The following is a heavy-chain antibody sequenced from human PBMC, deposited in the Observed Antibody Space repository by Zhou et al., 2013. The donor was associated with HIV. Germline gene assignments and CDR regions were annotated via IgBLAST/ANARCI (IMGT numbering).Heavy chain of an antibody. J-gene: IGHJ6*03. D-gene: IGHD6-13*01. Sequence: QVQLVQSASEVRNPGPGSSVTVSCETSGGTFGDYAVNWVRQAPGHGFEWMGGIIPMFATPNYAQKFQGRVSITTDESTRTVYLELRRLRPDDTAVYYCARGWRRGSSSLDLYFYMDVWGKGTTVTVSS. CDR1: GGTFGDYA. CDR2: IIPMFATP. CDR3: ARGWRRGSSSLDLYFYMDV. V-gene: IGHV1-69*05.